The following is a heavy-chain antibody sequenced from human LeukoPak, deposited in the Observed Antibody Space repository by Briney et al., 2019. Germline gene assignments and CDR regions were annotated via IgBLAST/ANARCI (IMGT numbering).Heavy chain of an antibody. J-gene: IGHJ4*02. CDR1: GFTFSNYW. CDR3: ARIGYSSSSLDY. CDR2: IKQDGSVK. D-gene: IGHD6-13*01. Sequence: GGSLRLSCAASGFTFSNYWMTWVRQAPGKGLEWVANIKQDGSVKYYVDSVKGRFTVSRNNAKNSLYLHMNSLRAEDTTVYYCARIGYSSSSLDYWGQGTLVTVSS. V-gene: IGHV3-7*01.